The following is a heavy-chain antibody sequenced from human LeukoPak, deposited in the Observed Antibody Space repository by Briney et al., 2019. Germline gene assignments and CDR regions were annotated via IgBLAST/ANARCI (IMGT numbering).Heavy chain of an antibody. CDR2: IDGSGRYI. CDR1: GFSFSTYA. J-gene: IGHJ4*02. Sequence: PGGSLRLSCAASGFSFSTYAMTWVRQAPGRGLEWVSVIDGSGRYIYYRDSVQGRFTNSRDNSKNTLFLQMNSLTAEDSAVYYRAKKYGPGNAFDDYWGQGVLVTVSS. D-gene: IGHD3-10*01. CDR3: AKKYGPGNAFDDY. V-gene: IGHV3-23*01.